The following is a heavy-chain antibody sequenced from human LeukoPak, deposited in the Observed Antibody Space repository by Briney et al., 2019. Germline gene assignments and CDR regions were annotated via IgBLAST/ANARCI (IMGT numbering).Heavy chain of an antibody. J-gene: IGHJ4*02. CDR2: INPNSGGT. D-gene: IGHD3-22*01. V-gene: IGHV1-2*02. CDR3: ARTYDSSGYPTDY. Sequence: ASVKVSCKASGYTFTGYYMHWVRQAPGQGLEWMGWINPNSGGTNYAQKFRGRVTMTRDTSISTAYMELSRLRSDDTAMYYCARTYDSSGYPTDYWGQGTLVTVSS. CDR1: GYTFTGYY.